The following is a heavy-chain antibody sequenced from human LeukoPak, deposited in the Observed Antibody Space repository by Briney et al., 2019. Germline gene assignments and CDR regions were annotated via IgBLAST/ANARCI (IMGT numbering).Heavy chain of an antibody. Sequence: PGGSLRLSCAASGFTFSSYAMHWVRQAPGKGLEWVAVISYDGSNKCYADSVKGRFTISRDNSKNTLYLQMNSLRAEDTAVYYCARDNTAVAGTIGYWGQGTLVTVSS. V-gene: IGHV3-30-3*01. J-gene: IGHJ4*02. CDR2: ISYDGSNK. CDR3: ARDNTAVAGTIGY. D-gene: IGHD6-19*01. CDR1: GFTFSSYA.